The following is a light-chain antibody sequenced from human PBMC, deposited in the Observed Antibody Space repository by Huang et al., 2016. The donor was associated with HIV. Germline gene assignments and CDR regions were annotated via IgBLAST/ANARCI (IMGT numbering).Light chain of an antibody. V-gene: IGKV3-15*01. J-gene: IGKJ4*01. CDR3: QQYNNWPLT. Sequence: EKVMTQSPATLSVSPGERATLSCRASQSVTSSFAWYQQKPGQAPRLLIYGASTRATGSPARFSGSGSGTEFTLTISSLQSEDFAVYYCQQYNNWPLTFGGGTKVEIK. CDR1: QSVTSS. CDR2: GAS.